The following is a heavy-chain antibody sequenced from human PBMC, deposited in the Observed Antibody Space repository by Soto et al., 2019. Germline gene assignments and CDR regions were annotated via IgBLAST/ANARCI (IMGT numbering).Heavy chain of an antibody. CDR1: GGSFSGYY. D-gene: IGHD3-22*01. J-gene: IGHJ4*02. CDR3: ARQGRDSSGYEGDY. V-gene: IGHV4-34*01. Sequence: PSETLSLTCAVYGGSFSGYYWTWIRQPPGTGLEWIGEINHSGSTNYNPSLKSRVTISVDTSKNQFSLKLTSVTAADTAMYYCARQGRDSSGYEGDYWGQGTLVTVSS. CDR2: INHSGST.